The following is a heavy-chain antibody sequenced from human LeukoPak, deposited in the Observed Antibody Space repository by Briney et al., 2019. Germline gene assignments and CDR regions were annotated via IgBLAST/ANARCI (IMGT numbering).Heavy chain of an antibody. CDR2: IYHSGST. V-gene: IGHV4-30-2*06. Sequence: KPSETLSLTCAVSGDSISSGGSSWHWIRQSAGRGLEWIGYIYHSGSTYYNPSLRSRLTISVDRSKNQFSLKLNSVTAADTAIYYCARGGYSGYDFWFDPWGQGTLVTVSS. J-gene: IGHJ5*02. D-gene: IGHD5-12*01. CDR3: ARGGYSGYDFWFDP. CDR1: GDSISSGGSS.